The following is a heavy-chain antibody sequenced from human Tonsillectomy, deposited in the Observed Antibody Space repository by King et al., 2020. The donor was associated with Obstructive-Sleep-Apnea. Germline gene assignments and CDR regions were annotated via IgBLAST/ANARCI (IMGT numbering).Heavy chain of an antibody. CDR1: GFTFSSYA. CDR3: AKDRSGWTPFDY. Sequence: VQLVESGGGLVQPGGSLRLSCAASGFTFSSYAISWVRQAPGKGLEWVSTISGDGKSTYYVDSAKGRFTISRDNSKNTLYLQMNSLRAEDTAVYYCAKDRSGWTPFDYWGQGTLVTVSS. V-gene: IGHV3-23*04. CDR2: ISGDGKST. J-gene: IGHJ4*02. D-gene: IGHD6-19*01.